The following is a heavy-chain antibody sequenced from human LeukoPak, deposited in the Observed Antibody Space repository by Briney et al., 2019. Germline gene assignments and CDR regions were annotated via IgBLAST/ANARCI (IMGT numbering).Heavy chain of an antibody. J-gene: IGHJ4*02. CDR1: GGTFSSYA. D-gene: IGHD6-13*01. Sequence: SVKVSCTASGGTFSSYAISWVRQAPGQGLEWMGRIIPILGIANYAQKFQGRVTVTADKSTSTAYMELSSLRSEDTAVYYCARDRSSSWVYYFDYWGQGTLVTVSS. CDR2: IIPILGIA. CDR3: ARDRSSSWVYYFDY. V-gene: IGHV1-69*04.